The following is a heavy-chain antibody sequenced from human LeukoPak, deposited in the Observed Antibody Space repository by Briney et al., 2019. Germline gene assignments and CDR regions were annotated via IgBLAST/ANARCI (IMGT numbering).Heavy chain of an antibody. CDR1: GYTFTDYY. CDR2: INPNNDDT. J-gene: IGHJ4*02. D-gene: IGHD5-12*01. V-gene: IGHV1-2*04. Sequence: ASVKVSCKASGYTFTDYYTHWLRQAPGQGLEWMGWINPNNDDTKYAQKFQGWVTMTKDTSINTAYMELRRLTSDDTAVYFCAGVPGGLSNFFDRWGQGTLVTVSS. CDR3: AGVPGGLSNFFDR.